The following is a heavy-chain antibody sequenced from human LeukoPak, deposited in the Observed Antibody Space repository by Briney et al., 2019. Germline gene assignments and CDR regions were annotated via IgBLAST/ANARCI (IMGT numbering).Heavy chain of an antibody. CDR3: TRDQSGLEIVVVVAISDACDI. Sequence: SVKVSCKAPARTFSSYAIRWARQATGQGLEWIGRLIPILGIAKYAQKFQGRATITADKSTSTAYMELKSLTCEATAVYYCTRDQSGLEIVVVVAISDACDIWGQGTMVTVSS. D-gene: IGHD2-15*01. V-gene: IGHV1-69*04. CDR1: ARTFSSYA. CDR2: LIPILGIA. J-gene: IGHJ3*02.